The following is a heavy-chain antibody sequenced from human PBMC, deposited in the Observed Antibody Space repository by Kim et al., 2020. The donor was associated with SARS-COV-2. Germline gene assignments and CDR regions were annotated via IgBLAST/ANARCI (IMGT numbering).Heavy chain of an antibody. Sequence: GGSLRLSCAASGFTFDDYAMHWVRQTPGRGLEWVAGISWNSGKKVYADSVKGRFTISRDNAKNSLYLEMNTLRLEDTAFYYCSKDIRRLGSGWHAAFDYWGQGTLVTVSP. J-gene: IGHJ4*02. V-gene: IGHV3-9*01. CDR1: GFTFDDYA. CDR2: ISWNSGKK. D-gene: IGHD6-19*01. CDR3: SKDIRRLGSGWHAAFDY.